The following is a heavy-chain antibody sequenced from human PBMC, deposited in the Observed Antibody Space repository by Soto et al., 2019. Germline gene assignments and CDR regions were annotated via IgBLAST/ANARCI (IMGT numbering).Heavy chain of an antibody. CDR2: ISSTTNYI. CDR1: GFTFTRYS. J-gene: IGHJ4*02. V-gene: IGHV3-21*06. CDR3: ARESEDLTSNFDY. Sequence: PGGSLRLSCAASGFTFTRYSMNWVRQAPGKGLEWVSSISSTTNYIYYGDSMKGRFTISRDNAKNSLYLEMNSLRAEDTAVYYCARESEDLTSNFDYWGQGTLVTVSA.